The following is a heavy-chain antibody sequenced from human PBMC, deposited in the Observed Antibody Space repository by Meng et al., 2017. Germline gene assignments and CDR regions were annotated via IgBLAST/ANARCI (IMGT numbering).Heavy chain of an antibody. J-gene: IGHJ5*02. CDR2: IYPGDSDT. D-gene: IGHD3-3*01. CDR1: GFTFSDCT. V-gene: IGHV5-51*01. Sequence: GGSLRLSCETSGFTFSDCTLNWVRQASGNGLEWMGIIYPGDSDTRYSQSFQGQVTISDDKSNSTAYLQWSSLKASDTAMYYCARLPVTLRFLEWLSRAGEIWFDPWGQGTLVTVSS. CDR3: ARLPVTLRFLEWLSRAGEIWFDP.